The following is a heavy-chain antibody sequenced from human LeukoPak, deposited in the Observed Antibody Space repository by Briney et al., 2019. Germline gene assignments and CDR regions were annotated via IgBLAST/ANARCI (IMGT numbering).Heavy chain of an antibody. V-gene: IGHV3-21*01. D-gene: IGHD2-2*01. Sequence: PGGSLRLSCAASGFTFSSYSMNWVRQAPGKGLEWVSSTSSSSSYIYYADSVKGRFTISRDNAKNSLYLQMNSLRAEDTAVYYCARVLLVPAAIWAFDIWGQGTMVTVSS. CDR1: GFTFSSYS. CDR3: ARVLLVPAAIWAFDI. J-gene: IGHJ3*02. CDR2: TSSSSSYI.